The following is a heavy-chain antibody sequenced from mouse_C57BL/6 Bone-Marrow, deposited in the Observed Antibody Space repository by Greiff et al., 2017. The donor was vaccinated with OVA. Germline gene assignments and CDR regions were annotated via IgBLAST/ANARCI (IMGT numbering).Heavy chain of an antibody. V-gene: IGHV1-81*01. J-gene: IGHJ3*01. CDR2: IYPRSGNT. Sequence: VQLQQSGAELARPGASVKLSCKASGYTFTSYGISWVKQRTGQGLEWIGEIYPRSGNTYYNEKFKGKATLTADKSSSTAYMELRSLTSEDSAVYFGARSYYYGSSFAYWGQGTLVTVSA. CDR1: GYTFTSYG. D-gene: IGHD1-1*01. CDR3: ARSYYYGSSFAY.